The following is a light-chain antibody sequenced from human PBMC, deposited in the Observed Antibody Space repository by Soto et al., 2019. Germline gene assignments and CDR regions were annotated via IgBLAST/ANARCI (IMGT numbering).Light chain of an antibody. Sequence: EMVMTQSPATLFVFSGDRGTLSCRAIQSVSDKLAWYQQKPGQAPRLLIYHASTRATGIPARFSGSGSGTEFTLTISGLEPEDFAVYYCQQRSNWPRTFGQGTKVDIK. CDR3: QQRSNWPRT. CDR2: HAS. CDR1: QSVSDK. V-gene: IGKV3-11*01. J-gene: IGKJ1*01.